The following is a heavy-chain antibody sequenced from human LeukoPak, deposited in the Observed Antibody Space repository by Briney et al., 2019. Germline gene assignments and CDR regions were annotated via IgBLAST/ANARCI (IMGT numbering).Heavy chain of an antibody. CDR3: ARGLGRFGEILES. Sequence: LRLSCAASGFTFSSYAMSWIRQHPGKGLEWIGYIYYSGSTYYNPSLKSRVTISVDTSKNQLSLKLSSVTAADTAVYYCARGLGRFGEILESWGQGTLVTVSS. V-gene: IGHV4-31*02. J-gene: IGHJ5*02. CDR2: IYYSGST. CDR1: GFTFSSYA. D-gene: IGHD3-10*01.